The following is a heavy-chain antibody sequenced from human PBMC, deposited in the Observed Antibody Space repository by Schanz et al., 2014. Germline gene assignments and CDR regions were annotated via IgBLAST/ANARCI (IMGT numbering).Heavy chain of an antibody. V-gene: IGHV3-7*03. CDR2: IRQDGSAK. Sequence: EVHLVESGGGLVQPGGSLRLSCAASGFTFSHYWLSWVRQTPGKRLEWVANIRQDGSAKFYVDSVNSRFAISGDNSKNTLFLQMNSLRVEDTAIYYCAKIWKAHHLTGRPGWSDGMDVWGQGTTV. CDR1: GFTFSHYW. J-gene: IGHJ6*02. CDR3: AKIWKAHHLTGRPGWSDGMDV. D-gene: IGHD3-3*01.